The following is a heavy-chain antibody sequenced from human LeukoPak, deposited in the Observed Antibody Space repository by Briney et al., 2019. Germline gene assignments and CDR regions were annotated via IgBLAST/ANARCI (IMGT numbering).Heavy chain of an antibody. Sequence: ASVKVSCKASGYTFTSYFMHWVRQAPGQGLEWMGIINPSGGSTSYAQRFQGRVTMTRDTSTSTVYMELSSLRSEDTAVYFCARSPAGYMDVWGKGTTVTVSS. CDR1: GYTFTSYF. D-gene: IGHD2-2*01. J-gene: IGHJ6*03. CDR2: INPSGGST. V-gene: IGHV1-46*01. CDR3: ARSPAGYMDV.